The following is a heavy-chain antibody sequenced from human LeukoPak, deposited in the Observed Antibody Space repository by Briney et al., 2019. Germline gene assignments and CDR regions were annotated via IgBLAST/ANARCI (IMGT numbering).Heavy chain of an antibody. CDR2: ISFDGSNK. CDR1: GFTFSNYV. J-gene: IGHJ4*02. CDR3: TLWFGEGIDY. Sequence: GGSLRLSCAASGFTFSNYVIHWVRQAPGKGLEWVAVISFDGSNKYYADFVKGRFTISRDNSKNTLYLQMNSLRAEDTAVYYCTLWFGEGIDYWGQGTLVTVSS. V-gene: IGHV3-30*04. D-gene: IGHD3-10*01.